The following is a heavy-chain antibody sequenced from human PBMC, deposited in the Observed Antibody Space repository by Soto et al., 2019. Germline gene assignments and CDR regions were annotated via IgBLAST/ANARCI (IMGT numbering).Heavy chain of an antibody. CDR2: ISHSGTSK. CDR1: GFTVATTG. D-gene: IGHD6-19*01. J-gene: IGHJ5*02. V-gene: IGHV3-30*18. CDR3: AKDWGSSGWFNWFNP. Sequence: QVQLVESGGGVVQPGESLKVACAASGFTVATTGMHWVRQAPGKGLEWVAMISHSGTSKVYIDSVQGRFTISRDNAKHNLYLQMSSLRPEDTAIYYCAKDWGSSGWFNWFNPWGQGVLVTVSS.